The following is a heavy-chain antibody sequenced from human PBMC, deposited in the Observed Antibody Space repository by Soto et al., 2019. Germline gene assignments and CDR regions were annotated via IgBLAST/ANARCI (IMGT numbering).Heavy chain of an antibody. J-gene: IGHJ4*02. CDR3: ARLKGIRLFDD. D-gene: IGHD5-18*01. CDR1: GGSISSYY. CDR2: IYYSGST. V-gene: IGHV4-59*01. Sequence: SETLSLTCTVSGGSISSYYWSWIRQPPGKGLEWIGYIYYSGSTNYNPSLKSRVTISVDTSKNQFSLKLSSVTAADTAVYYCARLKGIRLFDDWGQGTLVTVSS.